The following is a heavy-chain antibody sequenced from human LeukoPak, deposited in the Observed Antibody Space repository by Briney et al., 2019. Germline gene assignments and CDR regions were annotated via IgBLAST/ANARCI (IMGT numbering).Heavy chain of an antibody. J-gene: IGHJ4*02. CDR2: INSDGSST. CDR3: ARAGGARKWELLMAFDY. D-gene: IGHD1-26*01. CDR1: GFSFSFRSYW. V-gene: IGHV3-74*01. Sequence: GGSLRLSCAASGFSFSFRSYWMHWVRQAPGTGLVGVSRINSDGSSTSYAESVKGRFTISRDDAKNTLYLQMNSLRAEDTAVYYCARAGGARKWELLMAFDYWGQGTLVTVSS.